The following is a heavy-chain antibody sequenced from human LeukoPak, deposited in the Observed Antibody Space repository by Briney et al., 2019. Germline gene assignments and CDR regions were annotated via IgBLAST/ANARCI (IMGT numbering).Heavy chain of an antibody. CDR2: IKQDGIEK. J-gene: IGHJ4*02. CDR3: ARPDFWSGYHRGYFDC. Sequence: GGSLRLSCATSGFTFSKYCMSWVRQAPGKGLEWVANIKQDGIEKYYVDSVKGRFTISRDNTKNSLYLQMNSLGAEDTAVYYCARPDFWSGYHRGYFDCWGQGTLVTVSS. V-gene: IGHV3-7*05. D-gene: IGHD3-3*01. CDR1: GFTFSKYC.